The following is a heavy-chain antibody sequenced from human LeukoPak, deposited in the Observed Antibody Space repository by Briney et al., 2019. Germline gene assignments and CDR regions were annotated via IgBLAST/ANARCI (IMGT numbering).Heavy chain of an antibody. V-gene: IGHV4-4*07. CDR3: ARGVHRLTRPTTVTTGLDV. CDR2: IYANGSA. D-gene: IGHD4-17*01. CDR1: GGSISSYY. J-gene: IGHJ3*01. Sequence: SETLSLTCTVSGGSISSYYWSWIRQPAGKGLEWIGRIYANGSANYNPSLKSRVTISVDTSKNQFSLKLRSVTAADTAVYYCARGVHRLTRPTTVTTGLDVWGHGTMVTVSS.